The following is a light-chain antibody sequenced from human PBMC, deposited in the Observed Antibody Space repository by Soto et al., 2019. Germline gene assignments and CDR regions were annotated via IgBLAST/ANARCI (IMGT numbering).Light chain of an antibody. J-gene: IGKJ3*01. V-gene: IGKV1D-13*01. Sequence: AIQLTQSPSSLSAYVGDSVSITCRASQGIRSAVAWYQQKPGRPPKLLIYDASSLEVGVPSRFSCSRSGTDFILTVSSLQPEDFATYDCQQFDDYPFTFGPGTKVDIK. CDR2: DAS. CDR3: QQFDDYPFT. CDR1: QGIRSA.